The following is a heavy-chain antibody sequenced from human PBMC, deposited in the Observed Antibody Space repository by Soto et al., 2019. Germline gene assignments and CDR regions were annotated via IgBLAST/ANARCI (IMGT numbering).Heavy chain of an antibody. Sequence: EVQLLESGGDLVQPGGSLRLSCAASGFTLSTYAMSWVRQAPGKGLDWVSAISGSGDNTYYADSVKGRFTISRDTSKNTLYLQRNSLRVEDTAVYYCAKDRMTTVTTDWYFDLWGRGTLVTVSS. V-gene: IGHV3-23*01. J-gene: IGHJ2*01. D-gene: IGHD4-17*01. CDR2: ISGSGDNT. CDR1: GFTLSTYA. CDR3: AKDRMTTVTTDWYFDL.